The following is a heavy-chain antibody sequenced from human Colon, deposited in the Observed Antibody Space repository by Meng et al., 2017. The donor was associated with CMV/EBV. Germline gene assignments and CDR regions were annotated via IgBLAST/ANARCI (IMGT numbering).Heavy chain of an antibody. Sequence: QVQLVQSGVEVKKPGTSVNLSCKASGYTFTGYWMHWVRPAPGQGLEWMGRIKPSTGDTNYAQNFQGRGTVTRDTSISTVYMEVNSLTSDDTAVYYCTREGFDYWGQGALVTVSS. J-gene: IGHJ4*02. V-gene: IGHV1-2*06. CDR3: TREGFDY. CDR2: IKPSTGDT. CDR1: GYTFTGYW.